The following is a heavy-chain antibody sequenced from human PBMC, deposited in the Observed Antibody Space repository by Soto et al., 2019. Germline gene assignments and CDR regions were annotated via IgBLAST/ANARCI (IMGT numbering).Heavy chain of an antibody. D-gene: IGHD4-17*01. CDR3: ARHSVTRPWFDY. CDR2: IYYSGST. J-gene: IGHJ4*02. V-gene: IGHV4-39*01. CDR1: GGSISSSSYY. Sequence: QLQLQESGPGLVKPSETLSLTCTVSGGSISSSSYYWGWIRQPPGKGLEWIGSIYYSGSTYYNPSLKIRVTISVDTSKNQFSLKLSSVTAADTAVYYCARHSVTRPWFDYWGQGTLVTVSS.